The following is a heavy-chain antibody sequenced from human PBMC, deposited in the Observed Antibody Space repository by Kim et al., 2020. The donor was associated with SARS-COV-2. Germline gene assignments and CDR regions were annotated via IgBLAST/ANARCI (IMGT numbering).Heavy chain of an antibody. D-gene: IGHD2-21*02. J-gene: IGHJ2*01. Sequence: YASALNGRFTTSRDNSKTTLYLQMNSLRADDTAVYYCASDHVTRDCYFDLWGRGTLVTVSS. CDR3: ASDHVTRDCYFDL. V-gene: IGHV3-33*01.